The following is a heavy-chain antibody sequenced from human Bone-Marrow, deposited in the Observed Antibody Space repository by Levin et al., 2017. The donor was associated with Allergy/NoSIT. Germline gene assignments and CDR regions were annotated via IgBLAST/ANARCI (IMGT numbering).Heavy chain of an antibody. CDR1: GFTFLSYT. CDR2: ISSSSRHI. D-gene: IGHD5-24*01. Sequence: TGGSLRLSCAASGFTFLSYTMAWVRQAPGKGLEWVSSISSSSRHIYYADSLKGRFTISRDNAKNALYLQMSSLRVEDTAVYYCARGLRGMATITGVHSWGQGTLVTVSS. CDR3: ARGLRGMATITGVHS. J-gene: IGHJ4*02. V-gene: IGHV3-21*01.